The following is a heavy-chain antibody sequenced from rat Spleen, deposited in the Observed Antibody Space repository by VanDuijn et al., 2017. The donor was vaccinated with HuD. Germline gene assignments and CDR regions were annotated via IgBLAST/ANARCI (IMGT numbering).Heavy chain of an antibody. D-gene: IGHD1-7*01. J-gene: IGHJ2*01. CDR1: GFTFSNFV. V-gene: IGHV5S23*01. Sequence: EVQLVESGGGLVQPGGSLKLSCAASGFTFSNFVMAWVRQAPTKGLEWVASISYDGTATYYRDSVKGRFTLSRDNAKSTLYLQMGSLRSEDTAMYFCARSGYGYDWGQGVMVTVSS. CDR3: ARSGYGYD. CDR2: ISYDGTAT.